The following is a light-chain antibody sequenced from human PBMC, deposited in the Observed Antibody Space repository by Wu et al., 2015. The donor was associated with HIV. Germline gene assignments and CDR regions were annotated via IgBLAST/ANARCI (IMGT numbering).Light chain of an antibody. Sequence: EILLTQSPATLSLSPGERATLSCRASQSVSSSLAWYQQKPGQAPSLLIYDASNRATGIPARFSGSGSGTDFTLTISRLEPEDFAVYYCQHYGITPAWTLGQGTKVETK. CDR3: QHYGITPAWT. CDR1: QSVSSS. CDR2: DAS. V-gene: IGKV3-11*01. J-gene: IGKJ1*01.